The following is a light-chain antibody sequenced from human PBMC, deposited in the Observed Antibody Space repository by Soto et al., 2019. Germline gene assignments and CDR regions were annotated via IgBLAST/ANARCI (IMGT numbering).Light chain of an antibody. CDR3: QQYGSTPT. Sequence: EIVLTQSPATLSLSPGERATLSCGASQSVSTNYVAWYQKKPGLAPRLLIYDASTRATAISDRFTGSGSGTDFTLTISWVEPEDFAVYYCQQYGSTPTFGGGTKVEIK. J-gene: IGKJ4*01. CDR2: DAS. CDR1: QSVSTNY. V-gene: IGKV3D-20*01.